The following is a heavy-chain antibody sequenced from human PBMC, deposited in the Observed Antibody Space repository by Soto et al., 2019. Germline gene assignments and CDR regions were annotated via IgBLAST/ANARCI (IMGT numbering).Heavy chain of an antibody. CDR2: TYYSGST. V-gene: IGHV4-30-4*01. CDR1: GGSISSGDYY. Sequence: SETLSLTCTVSGGSISSGDYYWSWIRQPPGKGLEWIGYTYYSGSTYYNPSLKSRVTISVDTSKNQFSLKLSSVTAADTAVYYCARWRHCVCSGGSCYFSPWLDRWGQGSLVTVSS. CDR3: ARWRHCVCSGGSCYFSPWLDR. J-gene: IGHJ5*02. D-gene: IGHD2-15*01.